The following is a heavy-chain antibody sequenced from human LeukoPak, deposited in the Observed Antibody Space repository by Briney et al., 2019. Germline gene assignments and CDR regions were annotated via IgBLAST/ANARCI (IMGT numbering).Heavy chain of an antibody. CDR3: ARGIKLLN. CDR2: MNHNSGNK. D-gene: IGHD3-16*01. CDR1: GYTFTSYD. Sequence: ASVKVSCKACGYTFTSYDINWVRQATAKGLEWMGWMNHNSGNKGCAQKLQERDTMTRNTSMSTAYMELSSLRSEDTVVEYGARGIKLLNCGQGTLVTVSS. V-gene: IGHV1-8*01. J-gene: IGHJ4*02.